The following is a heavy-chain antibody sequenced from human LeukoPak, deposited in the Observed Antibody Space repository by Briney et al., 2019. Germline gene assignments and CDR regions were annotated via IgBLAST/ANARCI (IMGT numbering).Heavy chain of an antibody. CDR2: ISYDGSHE. D-gene: IGHD6-13*01. CDR1: RFTFCSYG. CDR3: AGDLSSSWSLGY. J-gene: IGHJ4*02. V-gene: IGHV3-30*03. Sequence: AGGSVRLSCAASRFTFCSYGMHWVRQAPGMGLEGGTVISYDGSHECYADSVKGRFTISRDSSKSTLYLQMNSLRAEDTAVYYCAGDLSSSWSLGYWGQGTLVTVSS.